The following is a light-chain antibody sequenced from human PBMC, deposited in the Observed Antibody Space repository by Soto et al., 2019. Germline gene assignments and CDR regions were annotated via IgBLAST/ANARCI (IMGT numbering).Light chain of an antibody. J-gene: IGLJ3*02. Sequence: QSALAQPASVSGSPGQSITISCTRSSSDVGSYNLVSWYQHHPGKGPKLMIYDGSRRPSGVANRFSGSKSGNTASLTISGLQAEDEADYYCCSFGGSGTVVFGGGTKVTVL. CDR1: SSDVGSYNL. CDR2: DGS. CDR3: CSFGGSGTVV. V-gene: IGLV2-23*01.